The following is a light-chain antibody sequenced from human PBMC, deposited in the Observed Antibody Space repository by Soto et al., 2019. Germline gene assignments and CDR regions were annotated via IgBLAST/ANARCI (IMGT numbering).Light chain of an antibody. CDR3: QQYSSWPPGWT. Sequence: EIVMTQSPATLSVSPGERATLSCRASQSISSDLAWYQQKPGQSPRLLIYGASTRATGIPARFSGSGSGTEFTLTISSLQSGDTAVYYCQQYSSWPPGWTFGQGTKVEIK. J-gene: IGKJ1*01. CDR1: QSISSD. V-gene: IGKV3-15*01. CDR2: GAS.